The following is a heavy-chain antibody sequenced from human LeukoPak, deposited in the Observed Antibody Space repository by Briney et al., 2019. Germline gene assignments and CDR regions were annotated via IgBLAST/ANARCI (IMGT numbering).Heavy chain of an antibody. CDR2: IRSKANSYAT. Sequence: PGGSLRLSCAASGFTFSRSAMHWVRQASGKGLEWVGRIRSKANSYATEYAASVKGRFTISRDDSKNTAYLQMNSLKTEDTAVYYCTRHRCSGGSCYSDYWGQGTLVTVSS. CDR3: TRHRCSGGSCYSDY. D-gene: IGHD2-15*01. CDR1: GFTFSRSA. J-gene: IGHJ4*02. V-gene: IGHV3-73*01.